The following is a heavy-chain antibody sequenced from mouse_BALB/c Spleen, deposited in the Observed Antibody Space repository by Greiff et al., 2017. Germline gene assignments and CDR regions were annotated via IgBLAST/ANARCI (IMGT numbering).Heavy chain of an antibody. CDR1: GDSITSGY. Sequence: EVKLVESGPGLVKPSQSLSLTCTVTGDSITSGYWNWIRKFPGNKLEYMGYISYSGSTYYNPSLKSRISITRDTSKNQYYLQLNSVTTEDTATYYCAYLGGFAYWGQGTLVTVSA. V-gene: IGHV3-8*02. CDR3: AYLGGFAY. CDR2: ISYSGST. J-gene: IGHJ3*01.